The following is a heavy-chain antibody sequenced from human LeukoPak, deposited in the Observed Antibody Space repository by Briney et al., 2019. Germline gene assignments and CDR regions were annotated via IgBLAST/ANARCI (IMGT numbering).Heavy chain of an antibody. CDR1: GGSISSSSYY. D-gene: IGHD6-19*01. Sequence: PSETLSLTCTVPGGSISSSSYYWGWIRQPPGMGLEWIGCIYYSGSPYYNPSLKSRVTISVDTSKNQFSLKLSSVTAADTSVYYCARQPSSGWLYNWFDPWGQGTLLTVSS. J-gene: IGHJ5*02. CDR2: IYYSGSP. V-gene: IGHV4-39*01. CDR3: ARQPSSGWLYNWFDP.